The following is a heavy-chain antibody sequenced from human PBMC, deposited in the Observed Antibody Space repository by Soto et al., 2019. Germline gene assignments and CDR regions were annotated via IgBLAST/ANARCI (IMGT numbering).Heavy chain of an antibody. Sequence: QVQLVQSGAEVKKPGSSVKVSCKASGGTFSSYAISWVRQAPGQGLEWMGGIIPIFGTANYAQKFQGRVTIPADESTSXXYXEXXSLGSEDTAVYYCARERWGAAAGPSGQYYYYGMDVWGQGTTVTVSS. CDR2: IIPIFGTA. D-gene: IGHD6-13*01. CDR3: ARERWGAAAGPSGQYYYYGMDV. CDR1: GGTFSSYA. J-gene: IGHJ6*02. V-gene: IGHV1-69*12.